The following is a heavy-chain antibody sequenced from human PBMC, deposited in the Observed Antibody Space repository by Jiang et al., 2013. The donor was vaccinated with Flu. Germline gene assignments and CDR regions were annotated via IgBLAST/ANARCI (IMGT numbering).Heavy chain of an antibody. CDR3: ARIKTAMGSPYGMGR. D-gene: IGHD5-18*01. CDR1: GGSISSYY. CDR2: LLQWEH. V-gene: IGHV4-59*01. J-gene: IGHJ6*02. Sequence: LLKPSETLSLTCTVSGGSISSYYWSWIRQPPGEGTGVDWVYLLQWEHQLQPLLKSRVTISVDTSKNQFSLKLSSVTAADTAVYYCARIKTAMGSPYGMGRLGPRDHGHRLL.